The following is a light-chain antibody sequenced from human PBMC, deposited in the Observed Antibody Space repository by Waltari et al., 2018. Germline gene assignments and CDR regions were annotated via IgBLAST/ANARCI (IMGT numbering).Light chain of an antibody. Sequence: DVVMTQSPLSLPVTLGQPASISCMPSQSLVHSDGNTYLNWFHQRPGQSPMRLISKVSNRDSGVPDRFSGSGSGTDFTLKISRVEAEDVGVYYCMQGTQWPWTFGQGTKVEIK. CDR3: MQGTQWPWT. V-gene: IGKV2-30*02. CDR2: KVS. J-gene: IGKJ1*01. CDR1: QSLVHSDGNTY.